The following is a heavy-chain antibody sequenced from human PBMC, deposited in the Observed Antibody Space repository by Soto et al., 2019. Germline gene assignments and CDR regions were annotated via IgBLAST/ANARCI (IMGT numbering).Heavy chain of an antibody. D-gene: IGHD4-17*01. J-gene: IGHJ4*02. Sequence: QLQLQGSGPGLVKPSETLSLTCTVSGGSISSSSYYWGWIRQPPGKGLEWIGSIYYSGSTYYNPSLKSRVTISVDTSKNQFSLKLSSVTAADTAVYYCARHPYGDLIDYWGQGTLVTVSS. V-gene: IGHV4-39*01. CDR3: ARHPYGDLIDY. CDR1: GGSISSSSYY. CDR2: IYYSGST.